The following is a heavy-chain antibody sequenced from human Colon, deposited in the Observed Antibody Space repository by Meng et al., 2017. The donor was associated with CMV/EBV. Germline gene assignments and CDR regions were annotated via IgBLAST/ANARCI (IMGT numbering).Heavy chain of an antibody. Sequence: VSGGSISSDNWWTWVRQPPGKGLEWIGEVSHTGTTHYNPSLKSRVIILVDESKNQFSLKLNSVAAADTALYYCARKNPSSPARFDPWGQGTLVTVSS. J-gene: IGHJ5*02. V-gene: IGHV4-4*02. CDR2: VSHTGTT. CDR1: GGSISSDNW. CDR3: ARKNPSSPARFDP. D-gene: IGHD2/OR15-2a*01.